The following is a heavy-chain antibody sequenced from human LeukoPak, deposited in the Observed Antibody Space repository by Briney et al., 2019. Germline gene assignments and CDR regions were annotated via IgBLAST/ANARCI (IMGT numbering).Heavy chain of an antibody. CDR3: ACMPTGAAAGLFDP. V-gene: IGHV1-2*02. CDR2: INPNSGGT. J-gene: IGHJ5*02. D-gene: IGHD6-13*01. Sequence: ASVKLSCKASAYTFTGYYIHRVRQAPGQGLEWMGWINPNSGGTNYAQKFQGRVTMTRDTAISTAYMELSRLRSDDTAVYYCACMPTGAAAGLFDPWGQGTLVTVSS. CDR1: AYTFTGYY.